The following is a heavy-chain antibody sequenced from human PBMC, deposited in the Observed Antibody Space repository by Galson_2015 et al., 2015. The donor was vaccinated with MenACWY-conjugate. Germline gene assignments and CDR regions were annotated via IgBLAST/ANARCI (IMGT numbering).Heavy chain of an antibody. J-gene: IGHJ4*02. V-gene: IGHV1-69*06. D-gene: IGHD6-19*01. Sequence: SVKVSCKASGGAFGSYGISWVRQAPGQGLEWMGGITPIFGTTNYAQKFQGRVTIIADKSTSTAYMELSSLRSEDTAVYYCARAIIGYSSVGYYFDYWGQGTLVTVSS. CDR1: GGAFGSYG. CDR3: ARAIIGYSSVGYYFDY. CDR2: ITPIFGTT.